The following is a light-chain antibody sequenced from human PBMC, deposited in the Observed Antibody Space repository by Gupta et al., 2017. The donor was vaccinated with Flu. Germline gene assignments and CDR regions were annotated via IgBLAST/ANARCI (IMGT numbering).Light chain of an antibody. Sequence: SFVLTQPPSEAVAPGQMARISCSGKDIGTKSVHWYQQKQGQAPVLVGDDDSDRPSGIPERCSGSKAGNNENLHISRVEAGDESYEYCQVWDPTVEWVFGGGTKLTVL. CDR1: DIGTKS. CDR3: QVWDPTVEWV. J-gene: IGLJ3*02. V-gene: IGLV3-21*02. CDR2: DDS.